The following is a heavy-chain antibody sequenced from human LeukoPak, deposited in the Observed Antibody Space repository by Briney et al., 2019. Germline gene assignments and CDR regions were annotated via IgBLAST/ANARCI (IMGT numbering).Heavy chain of an antibody. CDR2: IYTSGGT. Sequence: SETLSLTCTVSGGSISSYYWSWIRQPAGKRLEWIGRIYTSGGTNYNPSLKSRVTMSVGKSKNQISLNLASLTAADTALYYCAGRGSSSGTFDVWGPGTFVTVSS. V-gene: IGHV4-4*07. D-gene: IGHD2-2*01. CDR3: AGRGSSSGTFDV. CDR1: GGSISSYY. J-gene: IGHJ3*01.